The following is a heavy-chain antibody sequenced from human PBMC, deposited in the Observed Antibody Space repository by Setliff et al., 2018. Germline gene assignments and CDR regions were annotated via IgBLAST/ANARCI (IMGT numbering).Heavy chain of an antibody. V-gene: IGHV4-61*03. CDR3: ARAPGRQDYHYMEL. J-gene: IGHJ6*03. D-gene: IGHD2-15*01. CDR2: VSHSGST. CDR1: GASVSGNSYY. Sequence: KTSETLSLTCTVSGASVSGNSYYWGWIRQPPGKGLEWIGYVSHSGSTDYNPSLRSRVTVSVDTSRIHFSLKLRSVTAADTAVYYCARAPGRQDYHYMELWGKGTTVTVSS.